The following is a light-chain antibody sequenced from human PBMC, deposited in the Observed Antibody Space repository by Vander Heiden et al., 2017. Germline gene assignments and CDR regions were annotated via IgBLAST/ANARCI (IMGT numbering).Light chain of an antibody. CDR2: KDS. Sequence: SYELTQPPSVSVSPGQTARITCSGDALPKQYAFWYQQKPGQAPVLVMYKDSERSSGIPDRFSGSSSGTKVTLTISGVQAEDEADYYCQSADSSGADVVFGGGTKLTVL. CDR1: ALPKQY. CDR3: QSADSSGADVV. J-gene: IGLJ2*01. V-gene: IGLV3-25*03.